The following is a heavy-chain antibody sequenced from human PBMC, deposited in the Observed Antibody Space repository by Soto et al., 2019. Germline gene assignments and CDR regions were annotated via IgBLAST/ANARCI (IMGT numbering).Heavy chain of an antibody. D-gene: IGHD3-9*01. J-gene: IGHJ5*02. CDR3: ARFSKDMLTGYQQECWDP. CDR1: GDAFTSYA. Sequence: APVKLSSKASGDAFTSYAMSWVRQANEQGLEWMGWISAYNGNTNYAQKLQGRVTMTTDTSTSTAYMELRSLRSDDTAVYYCARFSKDMLTGYQQECWDPWGKGLLVTVS. V-gene: IGHV1-18*01. CDR2: ISAYNGNT.